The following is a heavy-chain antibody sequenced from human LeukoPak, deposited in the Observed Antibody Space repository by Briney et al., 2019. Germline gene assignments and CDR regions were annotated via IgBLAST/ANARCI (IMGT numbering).Heavy chain of an antibody. J-gene: IGHJ4*02. CDR1: GFTFSSYE. CDR3: ARGVAYCTDGVCPVPAYFDN. D-gene: IGHD2-8*01. V-gene: IGHV3-48*03. Sequence: GGSLRLSCTASGFTFSSYEMNWVRQAPGKGLEWVSYISSSGRTTYYVDSVKGRFTISRDSAKNSLYLQMNSLRADDMAIYYCARGVAYCTDGVCPVPAYFDNWGQGILVTVSS. CDR2: ISSSGRTT.